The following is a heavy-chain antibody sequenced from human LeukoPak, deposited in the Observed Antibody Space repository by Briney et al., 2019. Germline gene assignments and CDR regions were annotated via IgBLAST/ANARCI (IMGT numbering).Heavy chain of an antibody. V-gene: IGHV1-18*01. Sequence: LQGRVTMTTDTSTSTAYMDLRSLRSDDTAVYYCARDWNDSDRAYYFDHWGQGTLVTVSS. J-gene: IGHJ4*02. CDR3: ARDWNDSDRAYYFDH. D-gene: IGHD1-1*01.